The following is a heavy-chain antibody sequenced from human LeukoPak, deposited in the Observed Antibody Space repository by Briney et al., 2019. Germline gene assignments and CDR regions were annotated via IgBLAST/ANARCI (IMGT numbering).Heavy chain of an antibody. CDR2: MNPNSGNT. J-gene: IGHJ6*02. Sequence: GASVKVSCKASGYTFTSYDINWVRQATGQGLEWMGWMNPNSGNTGYAQKFQGRVTMTRNTSISTAYMELSSLRSEDTAVYYCARGDYYYYSMDVWGQGTTVTVSS. V-gene: IGHV1-8*01. CDR3: ARGDYYYYSMDV. CDR1: GYTFTSYD.